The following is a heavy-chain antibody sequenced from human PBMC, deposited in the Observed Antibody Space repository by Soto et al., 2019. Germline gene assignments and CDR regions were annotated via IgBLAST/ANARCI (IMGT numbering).Heavy chain of an antibody. CDR3: AITHLRFGEHHY. V-gene: IGHV1-8*01. CDR1: GYTFTSYD. J-gene: IGHJ4*02. Sequence: QVQLVQSGAEVKKPGASVKVSCKASGYTFTSYDINWVRQATGQGLEWMGWMNPNSGNTGYAQKFQGRVTMTRNTSISTVYMELSRLRFEDTAVYYCAITHLRFGEHHYWGQGTLVTVSS. CDR2: MNPNSGNT. D-gene: IGHD3-10*01.